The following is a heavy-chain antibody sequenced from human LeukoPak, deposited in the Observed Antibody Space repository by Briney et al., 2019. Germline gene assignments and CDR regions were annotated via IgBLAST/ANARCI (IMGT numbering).Heavy chain of an antibody. D-gene: IGHD3-22*01. J-gene: IGHJ4*02. CDR1: GGSIRYYF. CDR2: IYTSGRT. CDR3: ARGVLHDSSGYPFDY. V-gene: IGHV4-4*09. Sequence: SETLSLTCTVSGGSIRYYFWSWIRQPPGKGLEWIACIYTSGRTNYNPSLKSRVTISVDTSKNQFSLNLSSVTAADTAVYYCARGVLHDSSGYPFDYWGRGTLVTVSS.